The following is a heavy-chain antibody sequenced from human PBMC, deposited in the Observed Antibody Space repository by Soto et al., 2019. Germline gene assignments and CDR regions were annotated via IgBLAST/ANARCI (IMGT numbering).Heavy chain of an antibody. CDR3: AKAGRITLARGVHMGYYYYYGMDV. V-gene: IGHV3-23*01. CDR1: GFTFSSYA. CDR2: ISGSAGST. Sequence: GSLRLSCAASGFTFSSYAMSWVRQAPGKELEWVSAISGSAGSTYYADSVKGRFTIARDNSKNTLYLQMNSLRAEDTDVYYCAKAGRITLARGVHMGYYYYYGMDVCGQGTTVTASS. D-gene: IGHD3-10*01. J-gene: IGHJ6*02.